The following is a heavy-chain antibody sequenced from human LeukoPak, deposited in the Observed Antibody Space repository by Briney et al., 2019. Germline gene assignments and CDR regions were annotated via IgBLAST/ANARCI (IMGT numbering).Heavy chain of an antibody. CDR1: GGSISSGDYY. CDR2: IYYSGST. D-gene: IGHD5-18*01. J-gene: IGHJ4*02. CDR3: ARGQNSYGLRSLDY. V-gene: IGHV4-30-4*01. Sequence: PSQTLSLTCTVSGGSISSGDYYWSWIRQPPGKGLEWIGYIYYSGSTYYNPSLKSRVTISVDTSKNQFSLKLSSVTAADTAVYYCARGQNSYGLRSLDYWGQGTLVTVSS.